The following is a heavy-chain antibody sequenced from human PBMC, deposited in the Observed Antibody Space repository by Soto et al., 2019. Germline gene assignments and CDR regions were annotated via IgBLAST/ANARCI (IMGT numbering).Heavy chain of an antibody. J-gene: IGHJ6*02. Sequence: GGSLRLSCAASGLTFSNYAMSWVRQAPGKGLEWVSTVTGDGGTTSYADSVKGRFTISRDNSKNTLYLQMSSLRADDTAVYYCAKDLSLRLGELSLFAGVDVWGQGTTVTVSS. CDR1: GLTFSNYA. CDR2: VTGDGGTT. D-gene: IGHD3-16*01. V-gene: IGHV3-23*01. CDR3: AKDLSLRLGELSLFAGVDV.